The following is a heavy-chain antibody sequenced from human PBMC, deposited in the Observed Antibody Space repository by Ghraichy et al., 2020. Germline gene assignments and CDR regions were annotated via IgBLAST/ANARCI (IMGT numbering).Heavy chain of an antibody. CDR2: IYSGGST. Sequence: GGSLRLSCAASGFTVSSNYMSWVRQAPGKGLEWVSVIYSGGSTYYADSVKGRFTISRDNSKNTLYLQMNSLRAEDTAVYYCARGPKIEVTMVNDAFDIWGQGTMVTVSS. J-gene: IGHJ3*02. D-gene: IGHD3-10*01. CDR1: GFTVSSNY. CDR3: ARGPKIEVTMVNDAFDI. V-gene: IGHV3-53*01.